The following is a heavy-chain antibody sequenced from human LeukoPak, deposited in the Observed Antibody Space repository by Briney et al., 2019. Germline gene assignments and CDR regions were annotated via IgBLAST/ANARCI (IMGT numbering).Heavy chain of an antibody. J-gene: IGHJ6*02. CDR3: ATHQPSGSYYPYAMDV. D-gene: IGHD3-10*01. Sequence: SETLSLTCAVSGGSISSTTYYWGWVRQPPGKGLEWIGSIYYTGITAYNPSLKSRVTISVDTSKNHFSLKLNSMTAADTAVYYCATHQPSGSYYPYAMDVWGQGTTVTVPS. CDR2: IYYTGIT. V-gene: IGHV4-39*01. CDR1: GGSISSTTYY.